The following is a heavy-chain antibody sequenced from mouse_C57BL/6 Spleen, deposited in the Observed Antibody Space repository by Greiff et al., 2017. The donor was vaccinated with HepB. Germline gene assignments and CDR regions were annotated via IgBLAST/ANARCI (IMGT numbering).Heavy chain of an antibody. V-gene: IGHV1-55*01. CDR3: ARGNYDYDDAGFAY. J-gene: IGHJ3*01. CDR2: IYPGSGST. D-gene: IGHD2-4*01. CDR1: GYTFTSYW. Sequence: QVQLQQPGAELVKPGASVKMSCKASGYTFTSYWITWVKQRPGQGLEWIGDIYPGSGSTNYNEKFKSKATLTVDTSSSTAYMQLSSLTSEDSAVYYCARGNYDYDDAGFAYWGQGTLVTVSA.